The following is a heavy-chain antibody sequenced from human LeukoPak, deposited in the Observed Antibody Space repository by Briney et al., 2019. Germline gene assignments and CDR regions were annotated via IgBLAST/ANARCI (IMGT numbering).Heavy chain of an antibody. V-gene: IGHV4-39*07. CDR1: GGSISSSNYY. CDR3: ARDDASSSSFDY. J-gene: IGHJ4*02. Sequence: PSETLSLTCTVSGGSISSSNYYWGWIRQPPGKGLEWIGAIYYSGATYYNPSLKSRVTISVDRSKNQFSLKLSSVTAADTAVYYCARDDASSSSFDYWGQGTLVTVSS. D-gene: IGHD6-6*01. CDR2: IYYSGAT.